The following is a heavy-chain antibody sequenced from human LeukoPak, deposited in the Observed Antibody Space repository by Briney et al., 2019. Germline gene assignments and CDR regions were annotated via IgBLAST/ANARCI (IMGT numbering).Heavy chain of an antibody. D-gene: IGHD6-19*01. Sequence: SETLSLTCTVSGGSISSYYWSWIRQPPGKGLEWIGYIYYSGSTNYNPSLKSRVTISVDTSKNQFSLKLSSVTAADTAVYYCARAAGDYYYGMDVWGQGTTVTVSS. V-gene: IGHV4-59*01. CDR1: GGSISSYY. CDR3: ARAAGDYYYGMDV. CDR2: IYYSGST. J-gene: IGHJ6*02.